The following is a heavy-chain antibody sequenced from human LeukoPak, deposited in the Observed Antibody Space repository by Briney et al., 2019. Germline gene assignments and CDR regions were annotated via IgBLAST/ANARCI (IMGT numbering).Heavy chain of an antibody. Sequence: PGGSLRLSCAASGFTFSSYSMNWVRQAPGKGLEWVSSISSSSSYIYYADSVKGRFTISRDNAKNSLYLQMNSLRAEDTAVYYCARGAGGGYCSSISCYLVYWGQGTLVTVSS. CDR1: GFTFSSYS. D-gene: IGHD2-2*01. V-gene: IGHV3-21*01. CDR2: ISSSSSYI. CDR3: ARGAGGGYCSSISCYLVY. J-gene: IGHJ4*02.